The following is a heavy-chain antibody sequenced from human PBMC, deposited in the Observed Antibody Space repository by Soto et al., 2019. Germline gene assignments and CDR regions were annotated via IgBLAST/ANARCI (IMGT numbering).Heavy chain of an antibody. Sequence: PGESLKLSCKGSGYSFTSYWIAWVRQMPGKGLEWMGIIYPGDSDTRYSPSFQGQVIISDDKSITTAYLQWSSLKASDTAMYYCGRYAVPGRGAGHGMDVWGQGTTVSVSS. V-gene: IGHV5-51*01. J-gene: IGHJ6*02. CDR2: IYPGDSDT. D-gene: IGHD1-26*01. CDR3: GRYAVPGRGAGHGMDV. CDR1: GYSFTSYW.